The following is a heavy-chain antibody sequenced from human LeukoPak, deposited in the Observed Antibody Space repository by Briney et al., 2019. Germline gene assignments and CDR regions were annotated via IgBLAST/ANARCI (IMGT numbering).Heavy chain of an antibody. J-gene: IGHJ3*02. CDR1: GYTLTTYT. CDR2: IDTGNGNT. D-gene: IGHD6-25*01. Sequence: ASVKVSCKASGYTLTTYTMHWVRQAPGQRLEWMGWIDTGNGNTEYSRKFQGRVTITRDTSASTVYMGLSSLRSEDTAVYYCARSGGFDIWGQGTMVTVSS. CDR3: ARSGGFDI. V-gene: IGHV1-3*04.